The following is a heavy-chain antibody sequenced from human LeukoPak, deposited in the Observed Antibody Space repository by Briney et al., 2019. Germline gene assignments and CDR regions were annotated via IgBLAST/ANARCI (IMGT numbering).Heavy chain of an antibody. CDR2: INPNSGGT. V-gene: IGHV1-2*02. Sequence: GASVKVSCKASGYTFTGYYMHWVRQAPGQGLEWMGWINPNSGGTNYAQKFQGRVTMTRDTSISTAYMELSRLRSDDTAVYYCARSTVAAHLTENWFDPWGQGTLVTVSS. J-gene: IGHJ5*02. CDR3: ARSTVAAHLTENWFDP. CDR1: GYTFTGYY. D-gene: IGHD6-19*01.